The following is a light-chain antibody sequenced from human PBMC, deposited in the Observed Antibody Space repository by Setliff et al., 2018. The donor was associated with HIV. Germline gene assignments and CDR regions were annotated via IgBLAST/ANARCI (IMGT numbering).Light chain of an antibody. V-gene: IGLV2-14*02. CDR1: SSDVGSYNL. Sequence: QSVLTQPASVSGSPGQSITISCTGNSSDVGSYNLVSWYQQYPGKAPKLMIYEVSGRPSGVSYRFSGSKSGTTASLTISGLQTEDEADYFCSSYTSSGTLFVFGTGTKVT. CDR2: EVS. J-gene: IGLJ1*01. CDR3: SSYTSSGTLFV.